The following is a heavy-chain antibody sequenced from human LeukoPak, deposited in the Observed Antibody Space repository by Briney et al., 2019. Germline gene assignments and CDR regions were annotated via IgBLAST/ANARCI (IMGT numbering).Heavy chain of an antibody. Sequence: SETVSLTCTVSGYSISSGYYWGWIRQPPGKGLEWIGSIYHSGSTYYNPSLKSRVTISVDTSKNQFSLKLSSVTAADTAVYYCARDFGRVHAFDIWGQGTMVTVSS. CDR1: GYSISSGYY. CDR2: IYHSGST. J-gene: IGHJ3*02. D-gene: IGHD3-10*01. V-gene: IGHV4-38-2*02. CDR3: ARDFGRVHAFDI.